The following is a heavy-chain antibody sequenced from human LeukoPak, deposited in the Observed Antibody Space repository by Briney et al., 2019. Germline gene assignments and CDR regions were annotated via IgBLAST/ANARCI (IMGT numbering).Heavy chain of an antibody. CDR1: GCSVSSNY. V-gene: IGHV3-53*01. D-gene: IGHD5-18*01. J-gene: IGHJ4*02. CDR3: ARDPGYSYGYDY. CDR2: IYSDGNT. Sequence: GGSLGLSCAASGCSVSSNYMSWVREAPGKGLEWVSVIYSDGNTYYADSVKGRFTISRDNSKNTLYLQMNSLRPEDTAVYYCARDPGYSYGYDYWGQGTLVTVSS.